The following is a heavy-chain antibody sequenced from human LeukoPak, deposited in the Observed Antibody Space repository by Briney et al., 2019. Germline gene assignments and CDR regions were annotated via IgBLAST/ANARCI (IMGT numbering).Heavy chain of an antibody. CDR2: TSSDGNK. D-gene: IGHD3-16*01. Sequence: GGSLRLSCAASGFTFSSYTVHWVRQAPGKGLEWVVLTSSDGNKYFADSVQGRFTISRDNSRNTVYLQLDSLRPDDTAVYYCARERGIRALYFDNWGQGTLVTVSS. J-gene: IGHJ4*02. CDR3: ARERGIRALYFDN. V-gene: IGHV3-30*04. CDR1: GFTFSSYT.